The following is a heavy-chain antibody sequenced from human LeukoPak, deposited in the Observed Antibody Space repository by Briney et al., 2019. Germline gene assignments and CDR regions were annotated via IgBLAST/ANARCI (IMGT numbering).Heavy chain of an antibody. CDR1: GFTFSSYE. Sequence: GGSLRLSCAASGFTFSSYEMNWVRQAPGKGLEWVSVIYSGGSTYYADSVKGRFTISRDNSKNTLYLQMNSLRAEDTAVYYCARTIDYWGQGTLVTVSS. CDR2: IYSGGST. J-gene: IGHJ4*02. CDR3: ARTIDY. V-gene: IGHV3-53*01.